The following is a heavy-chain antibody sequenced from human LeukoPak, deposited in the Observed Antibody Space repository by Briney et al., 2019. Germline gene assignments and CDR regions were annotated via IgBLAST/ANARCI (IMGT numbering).Heavy chain of an antibody. V-gene: IGHV1-18*01. J-gene: IGHJ3*02. D-gene: IGHD3-3*01. CDR1: GYTFTSYG. CDR2: ISAYNGNT. CDR3: ARDQPNYDFWSGYYKDAFDI. Sequence: GASVKVSCKASGYTFTSYGISWVRPAPGQGLEWMGWISAYNGNTNYAQKLQGRVTMTTDTSTSTAYMELRSLRSDDTAVYYCARDQPNYDFWSGYYKDAFDIWGQGTMVTVSS.